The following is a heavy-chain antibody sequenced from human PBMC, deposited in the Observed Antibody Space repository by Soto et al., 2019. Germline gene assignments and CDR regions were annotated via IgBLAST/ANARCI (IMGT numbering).Heavy chain of an antibody. V-gene: IGHV1-3*05. CDR2: INDGNGNT. Sequence: QVQLVQSGAEEKKPGASVKVSCKASGYTFTSYAMHWVRQAPGQRLEWMGWINDGNGNTKYSQKFQGRVTITRDTTGSTAYMERRSLRSEDTAVYYCAGGAGACYYYYGMDVWGQGTTVTVSS. CDR1: GYTFTSYA. D-gene: IGHD3-10*01. J-gene: IGHJ6*02. CDR3: AGGAGACYYYYGMDV.